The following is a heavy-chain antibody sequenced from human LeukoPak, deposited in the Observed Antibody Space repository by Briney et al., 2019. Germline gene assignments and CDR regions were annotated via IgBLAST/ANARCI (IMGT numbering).Heavy chain of an antibody. CDR1: GFTVTTNY. CDR3: ARENSYAFNL. J-gene: IGHJ3*01. CDR2: IYPGGTT. Sequence: GGSLRLSCAVSGFTVTTNYMTWVRQAPGKGLEWVSFIYPGGTTAYADSVKDRFTISRDNSKNSHFLQMNSLRAEDTAVYYCARENSYAFNLWGQGTMVTVFS. D-gene: IGHD2/OR15-2a*01. V-gene: IGHV3-66*01.